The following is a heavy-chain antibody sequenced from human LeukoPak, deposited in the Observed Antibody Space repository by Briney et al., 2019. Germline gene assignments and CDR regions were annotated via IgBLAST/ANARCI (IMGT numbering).Heavy chain of an antibody. J-gene: IGHJ4*02. CDR1: GGSFSGYY. CDR3: ARYGDYVGGGFDY. D-gene: IGHD4-17*01. CDR2: INHSGST. Sequence: PSETLSLTCAVYGGSFSGYYWSWIRQPPGKGLEWIGEINHSGSTNYNPSLKSRVTISVDTSKNQFSLKLSSVTAADTAVYYCARYGDYVGGGFDYWGQGTLVTVSS. V-gene: IGHV4-34*01.